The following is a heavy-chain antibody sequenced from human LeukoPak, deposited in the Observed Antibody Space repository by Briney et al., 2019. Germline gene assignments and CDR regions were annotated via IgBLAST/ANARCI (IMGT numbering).Heavy chain of an antibody. CDR2: IYYSGST. D-gene: IGHD3-3*01. Sequence: PSETLSLTCTVSGGSISSYYWSWIRQPPGKGLEWIGYIYYSGSTNYNPSLKSRVTISVDTSKNQFSLKLSSVTAADTAVYYCARVSGYYDFWSGFDYWGQGTLATVSS. CDR1: GGSISSYY. J-gene: IGHJ4*02. V-gene: IGHV4-59*01. CDR3: ARVSGYYDFWSGFDY.